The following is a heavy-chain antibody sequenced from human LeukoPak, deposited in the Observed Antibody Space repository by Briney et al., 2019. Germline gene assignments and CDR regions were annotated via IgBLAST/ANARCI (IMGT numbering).Heavy chain of an antibody. D-gene: IGHD2-15*01. CDR1: GYTFSIYG. CDR2: ISAYNGNT. CDR3: ARRLKIWSGGGCYDAFDI. Sequence: ASVKVSCKSSGYTFSIYGISWVRQAPGQGLEWMGWISAYNGNTNYAQKLQGRVTMTTDTSTSTAYMELRSLRSDDTAVYYCARRLKIWSGGGCYDAFDIWGQGTMVTVSS. J-gene: IGHJ3*02. V-gene: IGHV1-18*01.